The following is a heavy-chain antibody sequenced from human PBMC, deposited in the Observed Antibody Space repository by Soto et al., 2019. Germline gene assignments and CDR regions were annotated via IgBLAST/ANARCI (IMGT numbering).Heavy chain of an antibody. J-gene: IGHJ6*02. V-gene: IGHV1-46*01. Sequence: GASVKVSCKAFGYTFTSYYIHWVRQAPGQGLEWMGIINPSGGSTNYAQKFQGRVAMTRDTSTSTVYMDLSSLRSDDTAMYYCARDQGVAPPSSSYGMDSWAKGPRSPSP. CDR3: ARDQGVAPPSSSYGMDS. CDR1: GYTFTSYY. CDR2: INPSGGST. D-gene: IGHD3-3*01.